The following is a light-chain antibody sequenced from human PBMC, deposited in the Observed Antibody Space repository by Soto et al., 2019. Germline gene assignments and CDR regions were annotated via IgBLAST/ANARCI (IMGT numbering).Light chain of an antibody. CDR2: RGS. CDR1: QSVLTNSNNENY. CDR3: QQYYSVPFT. J-gene: IGKJ4*01. Sequence: DIVMIQSPDSLAVSLGERATINCKSSQSVLTNSNNENYLAWYQQKPGQPPKLLISRGSTRESGVPDRFSGRGSGTDFNLTISSLQAEDVAGYYCQQYYSVPFTFGGGTKVEIK. V-gene: IGKV4-1*01.